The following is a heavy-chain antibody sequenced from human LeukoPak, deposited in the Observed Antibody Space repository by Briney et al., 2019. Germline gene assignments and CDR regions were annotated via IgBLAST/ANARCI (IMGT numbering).Heavy chain of an antibody. D-gene: IGHD3-9*01. CDR1: GFTFSDYY. J-gene: IGHJ5*02. V-gene: IGHV3-11*04. CDR2: ISDSGSSI. Sequence: GGSLRLSCAASGFTFSDYYMSWIRQAPGKGLEWVSYISDSGSSIYYADSVKGRFTISRDNAKNSLYLQMNSLRAEDTAVYYCARFYYDILTGLNWFDPWGQGTLVTVSS. CDR3: ARFYYDILTGLNWFDP.